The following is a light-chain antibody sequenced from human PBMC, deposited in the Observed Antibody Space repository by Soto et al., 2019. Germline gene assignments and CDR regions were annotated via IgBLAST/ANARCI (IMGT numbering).Light chain of an antibody. Sequence: EIVLTQSPATLSSSPGERATLSCRASQTVSNKLAWYQHKPGQAPRLLIYGASNRATGIPARFSGSGSGTDFTLTISSLEPEDFALYYCQQRSNWPRTFGQGTKVDI. CDR1: QTVSNK. J-gene: IGKJ1*01. CDR2: GAS. V-gene: IGKV3-11*01. CDR3: QQRSNWPRT.